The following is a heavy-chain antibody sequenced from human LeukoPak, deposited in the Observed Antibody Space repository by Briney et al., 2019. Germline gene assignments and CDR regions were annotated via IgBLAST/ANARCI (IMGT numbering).Heavy chain of an antibody. V-gene: IGHV3-53*01. CDR2: IYSGGST. J-gene: IGHJ6*02. D-gene: IGHD2-2*02. CDR1: GFTVSSNY. CDR3: ARGAGRCSSTSCYTYGMDV. Sequence: GGSLRLSCAASGFTVSSNYMSWVRQAPGKGLEWVSVIYSGGSTYYADSVKGRFTISRDNSKNTPYLQMNSLRAEDTAVYYCARGAGRCSSTSCYTYGMDVWGQGTTVTVSS.